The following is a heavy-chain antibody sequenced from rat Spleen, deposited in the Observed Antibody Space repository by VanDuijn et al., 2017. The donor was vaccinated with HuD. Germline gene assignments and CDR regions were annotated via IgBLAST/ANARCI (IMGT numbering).Heavy chain of an antibody. D-gene: IGHD1-2*01. CDR2: ITNTGGSI. Sequence: EVQLVESGGGLVQPGRSLKLSCAASGFTFSSFAMAWIRQAPGKGLEWVASITNTGGSIYYPDSVKGRFTISRDNAKSTLYLQMDSLRSEDTATYSCARGDFSSPRGGYWGQGVMVTVSS. CDR3: ARGDFSSPRGGY. J-gene: IGHJ2*01. CDR1: GFTFSSFA. V-gene: IGHV5-31*01.